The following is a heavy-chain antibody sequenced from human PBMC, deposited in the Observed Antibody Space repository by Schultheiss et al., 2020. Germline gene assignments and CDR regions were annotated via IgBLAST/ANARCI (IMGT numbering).Heavy chain of an antibody. Sequence: GGSLRLSCAASGFTFSSYAMSWVRQAPGKGLEWVSSISSSSSYIYYADSVKGRFTISRDNAKNTLYLQMNSLRAEDTAVYYCATGITTVWFDPWGQGTLVTVSS. V-gene: IGHV3-21*01. J-gene: IGHJ5*02. CDR1: GFTFSSYA. CDR3: ATGITTVWFDP. D-gene: IGHD4-17*01. CDR2: ISSSSSYI.